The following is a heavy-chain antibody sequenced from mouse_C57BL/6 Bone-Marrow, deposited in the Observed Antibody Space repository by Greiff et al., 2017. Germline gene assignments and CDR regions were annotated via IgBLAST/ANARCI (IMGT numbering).Heavy chain of an antibody. J-gene: IGHJ3*01. Sequence: QVQLQQSGAELVRPGTSVKVSCKASGYAFTNYLIEWVKQRPGQGLEWIGVINPGSGGTNYNEQFKGKATLTADKSSSTAYMQLSSLTSEDSAVYFCARSGVFAYWGQGTLVTVSA. CDR2: INPGSGGT. CDR1: GYAFTNYL. V-gene: IGHV1-54*01. CDR3: ARSGVFAY. D-gene: IGHD3-1*01.